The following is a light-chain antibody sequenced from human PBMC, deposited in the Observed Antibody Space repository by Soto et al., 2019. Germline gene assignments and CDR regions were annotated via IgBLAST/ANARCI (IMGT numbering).Light chain of an antibody. CDR3: QLYDRPPYT. Sequence: EVVLTQSPGTLSLSPGERATLSCRASQSVSSSQLTWFQQKPGQAPRLLIYAASNRAAGIPDRFSGSGSGTDFTLTISRLEPEDFAVYYCQLYDRPPYTFGQGTRLEIK. CDR2: AAS. CDR1: QSVSSSQ. V-gene: IGKV3-20*01. J-gene: IGKJ2*01.